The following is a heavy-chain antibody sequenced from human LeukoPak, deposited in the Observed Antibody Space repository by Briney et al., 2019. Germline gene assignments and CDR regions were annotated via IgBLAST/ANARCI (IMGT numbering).Heavy chain of an antibody. CDR1: AASISNYY. CDR3: ARGIVVVVGASDHFDY. CDR2: ISPDGSDK. D-gene: IGHD2-15*01. V-gene: IGHV3-7*01. J-gene: IGHJ4*02. Sequence: PSETLSLTCAVSAASISNYYWSWIRQAPGKGLERVGTISPDGSDKYYVDSVKGRFTISRDNAKTSLYLQINSLRADDTALYFCARGIVVVVGASDHFDYWGQGTLITVSS.